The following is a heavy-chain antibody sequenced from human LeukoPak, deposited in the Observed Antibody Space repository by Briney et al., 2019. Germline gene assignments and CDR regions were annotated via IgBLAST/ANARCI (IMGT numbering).Heavy chain of an antibody. V-gene: IGHV4-59*01. Sequence: SETLSLTCTVSDGSISSYYWSWIRQPPGKGLEWIGYIYYSGSTNYNPSLKSRVTISVDTSKNQFSLKLSSVTAADTAVYYCATGSIAVAGGIDYWGQGTLVTVSS. CDR3: ATGSIAVAGGIDY. D-gene: IGHD6-19*01. CDR1: DGSISSYY. CDR2: IYYSGST. J-gene: IGHJ4*02.